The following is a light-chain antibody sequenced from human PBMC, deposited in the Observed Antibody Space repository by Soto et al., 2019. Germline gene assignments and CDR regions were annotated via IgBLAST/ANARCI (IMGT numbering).Light chain of an antibody. CDR3: SSYTSDNRDYV. J-gene: IGLJ1*01. CDR1: SSDVGGYNS. V-gene: IGLV2-14*01. CDR2: EVS. Sequence: QSALTQPASVSGSPGQSITISCTGTSSDVGGYNSVSWYQQHPGKAPKLIIYEVSNRPSGVSRRFSGSKSGNTASLTISGLQAEDEAHYYCSSYTSDNRDYVFGTGTKLTVL.